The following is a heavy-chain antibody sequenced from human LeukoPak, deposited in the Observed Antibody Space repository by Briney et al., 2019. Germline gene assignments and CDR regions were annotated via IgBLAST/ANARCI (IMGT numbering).Heavy chain of an antibody. J-gene: IGHJ4*02. CDR2: ISDSGGHT. CDR1: AFTFSSYA. CDR3: ANGQLWSPSH. V-gene: IGHV3-23*01. D-gene: IGHD5-18*01. Sequence: GGSLRLSCAASAFTFSSYAMSWVRQAPGKGLEWVSGISDSGGHTYYADSVKGRFTISRDNSKNTLYLQMNSLRAEDTALYYCANGQLWSPSHWGQGTLVTVSS.